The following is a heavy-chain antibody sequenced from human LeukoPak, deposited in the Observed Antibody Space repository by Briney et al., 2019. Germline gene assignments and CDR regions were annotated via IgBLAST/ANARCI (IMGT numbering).Heavy chain of an antibody. Sequence: SETLSLTCAVSGGSFTGYYWSWIRQAPGKGLEWIGEIHYRGATNYKPSLRSRVTISRGTSENQFSLKLSSATAADTAVYYCARGILEYYYFDLWGRGTLVTVSS. V-gene: IGHV4-34*01. CDR1: GGSFTGYY. CDR3: ARGILEYYYFDL. D-gene: IGHD3-3*01. J-gene: IGHJ2*01. CDR2: IHYRGAT.